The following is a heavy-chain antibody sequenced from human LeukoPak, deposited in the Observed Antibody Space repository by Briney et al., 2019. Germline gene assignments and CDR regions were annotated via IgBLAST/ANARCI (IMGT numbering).Heavy chain of an antibody. CDR2: IKEDGTEK. Sequence: GGSLRLSCAASGFIISDFWMTWVRQAPGKGLEGVANIKEDGTEKHLVDSVKGRFTISRDNTKNLLYLQMNSLRGDDTATYYCVRESRPGGAMGLYHNFDYWGQGTLVAVSS. V-gene: IGHV3-7*01. CDR1: GFIISDFW. D-gene: IGHD3-16*01. J-gene: IGHJ4*02. CDR3: VRESRPGGAMGLYHNFDY.